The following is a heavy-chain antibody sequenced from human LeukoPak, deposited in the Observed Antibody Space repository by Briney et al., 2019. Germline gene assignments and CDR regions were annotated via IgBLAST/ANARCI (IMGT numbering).Heavy chain of an antibody. CDR2: IHFSGTT. J-gene: IGHJ4*02. CDR1: GGSVSSGSSH. D-gene: IGHD2-15*01. V-gene: IGHV4-39*01. Sequence: ASETLSLTCYVSGGSVSSGSSHWVWIRLPPGKGLEWIATIHFSGTTYYNPSLKSRVTISVDTSKDQFSLKLSSVTAADTAVYFCARHSDCGGGGCYFDSWGQGTLVTVSS. CDR3: ARHSDCGGGGCYFDS.